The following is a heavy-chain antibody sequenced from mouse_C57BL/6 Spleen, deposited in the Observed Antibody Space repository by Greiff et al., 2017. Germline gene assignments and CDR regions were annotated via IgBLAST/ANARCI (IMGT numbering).Heavy chain of an antibody. Sequence: VQLQQPGAELVKPGASVKMSCKASGYTFTSYWITWVKQRPGQGLEWIGDIYPGSGSTNYNEKFKSKATLTVDTSSSTAYMQLSSLPSEDSAVYYCARDYGSSYAMDYWGQGTSVTVSS. CDR2: IYPGSGST. V-gene: IGHV1-55*01. D-gene: IGHD1-1*01. J-gene: IGHJ4*01. CDR3: ARDYGSSYAMDY. CDR1: GYTFTSYW.